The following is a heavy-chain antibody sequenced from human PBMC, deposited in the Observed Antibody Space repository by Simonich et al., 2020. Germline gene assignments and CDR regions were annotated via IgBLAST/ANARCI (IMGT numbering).Heavy chain of an antibody. D-gene: IGHD7-27*01. Sequence: QVQLVQSGAEVKKPGASVKVSCKASGYTFTGYYMHWVRQAPGQGLEWMGWINPNSGGTNHAQKFQGRVTMTRDTSISTAYMELSRLRSDDTAVYYCARGRLTGDKGAFDIWGQGTMVTVSS. CDR1: GYTFTGYY. CDR3: ARGRLTGDKGAFDI. CDR2: INPNSGGT. V-gene: IGHV1-2*02. J-gene: IGHJ3*02.